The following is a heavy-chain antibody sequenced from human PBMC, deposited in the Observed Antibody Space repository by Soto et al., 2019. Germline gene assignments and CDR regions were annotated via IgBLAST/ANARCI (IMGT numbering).Heavy chain of an antibody. CDR1: GYTFTSYG. CDR2: ISAYNGNT. J-gene: IGHJ5*02. V-gene: IGHV1-18*04. D-gene: IGHD3-10*01. CDR3: ARDRGYYGSGPIDLGNWFDP. Sequence: GASVKVSCKASGYTFTSYGISRVRQAPGQGLEWMGWISAYNGNTNYAQKLQGRVTMTTDTSTSTAYMELRSLRSDDTAVYYCARDRGYYGSGPIDLGNWFDPWGQGALVTVSS.